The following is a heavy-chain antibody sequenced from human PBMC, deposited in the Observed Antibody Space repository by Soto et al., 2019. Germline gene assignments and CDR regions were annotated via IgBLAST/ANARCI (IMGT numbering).Heavy chain of an antibody. V-gene: IGHV3-23*01. D-gene: IGHD5-12*01. CDR3: AKVFVATIREGFDY. CDR2: ISDSGTRT. J-gene: IGHJ4*02. CDR1: GFTFRQYA. Sequence: EAQLLESGGGLVQPGESLRLSCAASGFTFRQYAMSWVRQAPGMGLEWVSAISDSGTRTYYADSVKGRFTVPRDNSRNTLYLQMNSLRAEDTAVYYCAKVFVATIREGFDYWGQGTLVTVSS.